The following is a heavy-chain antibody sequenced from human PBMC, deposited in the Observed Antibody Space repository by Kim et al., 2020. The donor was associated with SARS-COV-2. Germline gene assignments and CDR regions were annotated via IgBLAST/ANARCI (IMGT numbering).Heavy chain of an antibody. J-gene: IGHJ4*02. Sequence: SQTLSLTCAVSGDSLSSNSAAWNWFRQTPSRGLEWLGKTYYRSRWYNDYAEFVKSRITINPDTSKNQVSLQLNSVNLEDTAFDYCTSGYFDSWGQGTLVT. CDR1: GDSLSSNSAA. CDR3: TSGYFDS. V-gene: IGHV6-1*01. CDR2: TYYRSRWYN.